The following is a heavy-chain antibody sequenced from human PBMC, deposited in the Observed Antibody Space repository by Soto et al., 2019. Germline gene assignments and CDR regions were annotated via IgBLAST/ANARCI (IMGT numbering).Heavy chain of an antibody. Sequence: GGSLRLSCAVSGFTFEDSAMHWVRQAPGKGLEWVSGISWDSRSVAYADSVKGRFTISRDNAENSLHLPMNSLRAEDTAVYYCAKDSIRRSFSRSSTRARDAFDIWGQGTMVTVSS. CDR3: AKDSIRRSFSRSSTRARDAFDI. J-gene: IGHJ3*02. D-gene: IGHD6-6*01. CDR2: ISWDSRSV. CDR1: GFTFEDSA. V-gene: IGHV3-9*01.